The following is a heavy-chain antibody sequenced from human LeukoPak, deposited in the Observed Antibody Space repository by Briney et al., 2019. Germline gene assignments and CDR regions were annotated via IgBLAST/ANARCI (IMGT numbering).Heavy chain of an antibody. CDR1: GFTFSSYG. V-gene: IGHV3-30*18. J-gene: IGHJ6*04. CDR2: ISYDRSNK. Sequence: GGSLRLSCAASGFTFSSYGMRWVRQAPGKGLEWVAVISYDRSNKYYADSVKGRFTISRDNSKNTLYLQMNSLRAEDTAVYYCAKDRWDLGVYYGMDVWGKGTTVTVST. D-gene: IGHD1-26*01. CDR3: AKDRWDLGVYYGMDV.